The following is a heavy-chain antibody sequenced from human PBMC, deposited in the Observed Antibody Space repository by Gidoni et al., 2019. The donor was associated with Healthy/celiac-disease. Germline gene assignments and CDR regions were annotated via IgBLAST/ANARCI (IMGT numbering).Heavy chain of an antibody. J-gene: IGHJ4*02. D-gene: IGHD4-17*01. CDR1: GFPFSNYR. CDR2: ISSSGGYI. V-gene: IGHV3-21*01. CDR3: ARGDYGDYVAPFDY. Sequence: EVQLVEAGGGLVKPGGSLRLSCAASGFPFSNYRMNWVRRAPGKGLGGVSSISSSGGYIYYADSLKGRFTISRDNAKNSLYLHVNSLRVEDTAVYYCARGDYGDYVAPFDYWGQGTLVTVSS.